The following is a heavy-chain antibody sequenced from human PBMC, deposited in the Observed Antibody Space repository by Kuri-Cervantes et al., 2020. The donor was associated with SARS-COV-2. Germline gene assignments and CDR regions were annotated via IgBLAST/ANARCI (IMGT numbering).Heavy chain of an antibody. J-gene: IGHJ4*02. CDR1: GFTFRSYG. V-gene: IGHV3-21*01. Sequence: GESLKISCVASGFTFRSYGVTWVRQAPGRGLGWVSSISSGSDYIYYADSVKGRFSVSRDNAENSLSLQMNGLTAGDTAVYYCARDRGYCDGGGCYSTGFSFDYWGQGTLVTVSS. CDR3: ARDRGYCDGGGCYSTGFSFDY. CDR2: ISSGSDYI. D-gene: IGHD2-15*01.